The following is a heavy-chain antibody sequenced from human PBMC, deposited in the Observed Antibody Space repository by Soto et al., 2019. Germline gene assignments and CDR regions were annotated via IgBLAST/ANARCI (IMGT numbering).Heavy chain of an antibody. J-gene: IGHJ4*02. CDR1: GFTFSSYS. D-gene: IGHD4-17*01. Sequence: LRLSCAASGFTFSSYSMNWVRQAPGKGLEWVSSISSSSSYIYYADSVKGRFTISRDNAKNSLYLQMNSLRAEDTAVYYCASTSTRTVPTDYWGQGTLVSGSS. CDR3: ASTSTRTVPTDY. V-gene: IGHV3-21*01. CDR2: ISSSSSYI.